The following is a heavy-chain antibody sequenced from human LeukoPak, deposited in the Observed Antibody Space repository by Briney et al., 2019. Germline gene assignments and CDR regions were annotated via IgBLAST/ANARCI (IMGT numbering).Heavy chain of an antibody. CDR2: IYLGDSDT. D-gene: IGHD6-13*01. CDR1: GYGFTSYW. Sequence: GESLKISCKGSGYGFTSYWIAWVRHMPGKGLDWMGIIYLGDSDTRYSPSFQGQVTISADKSISTAYLQWSSLKASDTAMYYCARLSSSWYGDIWGQGTMVTVSS. CDR3: ARLSSSWYGDI. J-gene: IGHJ3*02. V-gene: IGHV5-51*01.